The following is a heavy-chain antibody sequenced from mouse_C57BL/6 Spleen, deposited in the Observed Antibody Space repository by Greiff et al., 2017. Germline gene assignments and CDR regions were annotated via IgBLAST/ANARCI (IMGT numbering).Heavy chain of an antibody. CDR3: ARTPYDYDGRFAY. J-gene: IGHJ3*01. CDR1: GYTFTSYW. Sequence: VQLQQPGAELVKPGASVKLSCKASGYTFTSYWMHWVKQRPGQGLEWIGMIHPNSGSTNYNEKFKSKATLTVDKSSSTAYMQLSSLTSEDSAVYYCARTPYDYDGRFAYWGQGTLVTVSA. V-gene: IGHV1-64*01. CDR2: IHPNSGST. D-gene: IGHD2-4*01.